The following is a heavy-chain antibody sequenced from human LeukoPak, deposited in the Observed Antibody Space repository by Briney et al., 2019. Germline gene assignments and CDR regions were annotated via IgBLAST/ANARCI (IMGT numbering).Heavy chain of an antibody. V-gene: IGHV3-30*03. Sequence: GGSLRLSCAASGFTFSSYSMNWVRQAPGKGLEWVAVISYDGSNKYYADSVKGRFTISRDNSKNTLYLQMNSLRAEDTAVYYCASDTVGRVAATDYWGQGTLVTVSS. D-gene: IGHD2-15*01. CDR2: ISYDGSNK. J-gene: IGHJ4*02. CDR3: ASDTVGRVAATDY. CDR1: GFTFSSYS.